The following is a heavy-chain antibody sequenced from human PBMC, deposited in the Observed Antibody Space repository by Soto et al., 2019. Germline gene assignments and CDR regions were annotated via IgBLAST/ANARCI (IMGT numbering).Heavy chain of an antibody. CDR2: INPSGGST. CDR1: GYTCTIYY. CDR3: ARDRVGYCSGGSCPPMY. J-gene: IGHJ4*02. Sequence: GASVKVSCKASGYTCTIYYMHGVVRSPLQWLEWMGIINPSGGSTSYAQKFQGRVTMTRDTSTSTVYMELSSLRSEDTAVYYCARDRVGYCSGGSCPPMYWGQGTLVTVSS. V-gene: IGHV1-46*01. D-gene: IGHD2-15*01.